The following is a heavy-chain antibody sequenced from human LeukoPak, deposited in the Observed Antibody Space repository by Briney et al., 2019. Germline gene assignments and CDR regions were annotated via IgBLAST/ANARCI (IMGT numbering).Heavy chain of an antibody. CDR3: ARLSTRLLDH. D-gene: IGHD3-3*01. CDR1: ERTFVNYW. J-gene: IGHJ4*02. V-gene: IGHV5-51*01. CDR2: IYPCDSDT. Sequence: GGSLKISCKGSERTFVNYWIGWVRQLPGEGLEWMGIIYPCDSDTKYSPSSQGQVTMSVDKSINPAYLQWGSVKASDTAMYYCARLSTRLLDHWGQGTRVTVSS.